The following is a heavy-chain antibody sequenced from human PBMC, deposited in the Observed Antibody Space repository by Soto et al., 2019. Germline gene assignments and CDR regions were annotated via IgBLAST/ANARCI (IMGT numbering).Heavy chain of an antibody. Sequence: QVQLVESGGGVVQPGRSLRLSCAASGFTFSSYGMHWVRQAPGKGLEWVAVISYDGSNKYYADSVKGRFTISRDNSKNTLYLQMNSLRAEDTAVYYCAKESDSHTHGWVYLGQGTLVTVSS. CDR2: ISYDGSNK. J-gene: IGHJ4*02. V-gene: IGHV3-30*18. D-gene: IGHD1-26*01. CDR3: AKESDSHTHGWVY. CDR1: GFTFSSYG.